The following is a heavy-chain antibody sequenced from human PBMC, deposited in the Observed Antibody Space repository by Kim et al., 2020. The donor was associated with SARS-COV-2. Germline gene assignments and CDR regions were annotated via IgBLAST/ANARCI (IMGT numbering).Heavy chain of an antibody. CDR2: ISGSGGST. CDR3: AKPPYSNSWYW. CDR1: GFTFSDYA. J-gene: IGHJ4*02. V-gene: IGHV3-23*01. D-gene: IGHD6-13*01. Sequence: GGSLRLSCAASGFTFSDYAMSWVRQAPGKGLEWVSAISGSGGSTYYADSVKGRFTISRDNSKNTLYLQMNSLRAEDTAVYYCAKPPYSNSWYWWGQGILVTVSS.